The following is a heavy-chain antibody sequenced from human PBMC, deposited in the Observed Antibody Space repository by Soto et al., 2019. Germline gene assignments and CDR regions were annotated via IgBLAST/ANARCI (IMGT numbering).Heavy chain of an antibody. Sequence: ASVKVFCKASGYTFTSCCISWVRQAPVQGLEWMGWISAYNGNTNYAQKLQGRVTMTTDTSTSTAYMELRSLRSDDTAVYYCARDCIVVVVAATRACYYYGMDVWGQGTTVTVSS. CDR1: GYTFTSCC. CDR3: ARDCIVVVVAATRACYYYGMDV. D-gene: IGHD2-15*01. V-gene: IGHV1-18*04. J-gene: IGHJ6*02. CDR2: ISAYNGNT.